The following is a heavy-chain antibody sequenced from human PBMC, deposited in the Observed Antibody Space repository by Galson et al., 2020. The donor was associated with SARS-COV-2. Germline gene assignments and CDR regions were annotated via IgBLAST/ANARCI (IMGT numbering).Heavy chain of an antibody. V-gene: IGHV4-61*09. D-gene: IGHD3-9*01. CDR1: GDSISSGSYY. CDR2: IYTSGST. Sequence: SETLSLTCTVSGDSISSGSYYWSWIRQPAGKGLEWIGHIYTSGSTNYNPSLQSRVTISLDTSKNQFSLALSSVTAADTAVYYCARDVNGYSDILTGYYTNYYYYMDGWGKGTTVTISS. CDR3: ARDVNGYSDILTGYYTNYYYYMDG. J-gene: IGHJ6*03.